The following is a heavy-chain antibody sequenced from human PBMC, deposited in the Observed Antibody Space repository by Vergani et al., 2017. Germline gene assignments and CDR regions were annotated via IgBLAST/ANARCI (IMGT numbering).Heavy chain of an antibody. V-gene: IGHV3-30*02. J-gene: IGHJ4*02. D-gene: IGHD3-16*01. CDR3: AKHFRGWGIDY. CDR1: GFTLSNYD. Sequence: QVQLVESGGGVVQRGGSLRLSCATSGFTLSNYDMQWIRQGPGKGLEFVAFIQFDGSNQYYADSVKGRFTLSRDFSKNTLYLQMNSLRTDYTATYYCAKHFRGWGIDYWCQGTQVIVSS. CDR2: IQFDGSNQ.